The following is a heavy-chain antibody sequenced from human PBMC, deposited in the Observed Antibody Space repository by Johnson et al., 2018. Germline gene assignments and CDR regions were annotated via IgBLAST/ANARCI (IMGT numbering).Heavy chain of an antibody. D-gene: IGHD2-21*02. CDR1: GFTVSSNY. V-gene: IGHV3-66*02. J-gene: IGHJ3*02. Sequence: VQLVQSGGGLVQPGGSLILSCAASGFTVSSNYMSWVRQAPGKGLEWVSVIYSGGSTYYADSVKGRFTFSRDNSKNTLYLKRNSLRPEDTAMHSCAAPVVTAHWNAFDMWGQGTMVTVSS. CDR2: IYSGGST. CDR3: AAPVVTAHWNAFDM.